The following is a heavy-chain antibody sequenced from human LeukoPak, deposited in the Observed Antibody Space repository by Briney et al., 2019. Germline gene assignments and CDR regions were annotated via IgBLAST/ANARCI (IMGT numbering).Heavy chain of an antibody. D-gene: IGHD4-17*01. J-gene: IGHJ4*02. Sequence: PSQTLSLTCTVSGGSISSYYWSWIRQPPGKGLEWIGYIYYSGSTNYNPSLKSRVTISVDTSKNQFSLKLGSVTAADTAVYYCARGYGDYDYWGQGTLVTVSS. V-gene: IGHV4-59*01. CDR1: GGSISSYY. CDR3: ARGYGDYDY. CDR2: IYYSGST.